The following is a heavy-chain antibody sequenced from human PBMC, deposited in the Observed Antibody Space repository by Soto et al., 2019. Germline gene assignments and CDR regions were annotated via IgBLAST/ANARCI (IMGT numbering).Heavy chain of an antibody. CDR1: GFTFSSYS. CDR3: AREDCTNGVCYIVAYYYYGMDV. D-gene: IGHD2-8*01. CDR2: FSSSSSYI. V-gene: IGHV3-21*01. J-gene: IGHJ6*02. Sequence: PGGSLRLSCAASGFTFSSYSMNWVRQAPGKGQEWVSFFSSSSSYIYYADSVKGRFTISRDNAKNSLYLQMNSLRAEDTAVYYCAREDCTNGVCYIVAYYYYGMDVWGQGTTVTVSS.